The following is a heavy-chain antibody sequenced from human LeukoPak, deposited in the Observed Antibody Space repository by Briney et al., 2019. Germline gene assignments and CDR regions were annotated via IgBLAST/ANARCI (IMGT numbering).Heavy chain of an antibody. CDR2: ISAYNGNT. Sequence: ASVKVSCKASGYTFSSYSISWVRQAPGQGLEWMGWISAYNGNTIYAQKVKGRVTMTTDTSTSTAYMELRSLKSDDTAVYYCARVNRISWSKSFDYWGQGTPVTVSS. V-gene: IGHV1-18*01. D-gene: IGHD6-13*01. CDR1: GYTFSSYS. J-gene: IGHJ4*02. CDR3: ARVNRISWSKSFDY.